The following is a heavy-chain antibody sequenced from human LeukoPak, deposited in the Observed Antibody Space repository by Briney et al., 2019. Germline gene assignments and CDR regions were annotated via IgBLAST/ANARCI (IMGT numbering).Heavy chain of an antibody. V-gene: IGHV4-59*01. CDR2: IYDSGST. CDR1: GGSISSYY. CDR3: ARGQGSDWSNYYFDY. Sequence: SETLSLTCTVSGGSISSYYWSWIRQPPGKGLEWIGYIYDSGSTKYNPSLKSRVTKSVDTSKNQFSLKLSSVTAADTAVYYCARGQGSDWSNYYFDYWGQGILVTVSS. D-gene: IGHD6-19*01. J-gene: IGHJ4*02.